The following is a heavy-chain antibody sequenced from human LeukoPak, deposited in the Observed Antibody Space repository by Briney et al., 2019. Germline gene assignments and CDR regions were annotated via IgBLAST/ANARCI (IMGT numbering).Heavy chain of an antibody. CDR3: ARDRGIQLWSETLDY. J-gene: IGHJ4*02. D-gene: IGHD5-18*01. CDR1: GGTFSSYA. Sequence: SVKVSCKASGGTFSSYAISGVRQAPCQGLEWMGRITPIFGTANYAQKCQGRVTITTDESTSTAYMELSSLRSEDTAVYYCARDRGIQLWSETLDYWGQGTLVTVSS. V-gene: IGHV1-69*05. CDR2: ITPIFGTA.